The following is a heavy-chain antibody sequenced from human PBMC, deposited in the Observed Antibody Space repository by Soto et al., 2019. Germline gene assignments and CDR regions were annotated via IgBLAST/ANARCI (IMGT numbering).Heavy chain of an antibody. Sequence: SVKVSCKASGFTFTISAVQWVRQARGQRLEWIGWIDASSGNTSYAQKFQGRVTMTRNISISTAYMELSSLRSEDTAVYYCARVFGGVYDYIWGSYRYDYYYMDVWGKGTTVTVSS. V-gene: IGHV1-58*01. D-gene: IGHD3-16*02. J-gene: IGHJ6*03. CDR1: GFTFTISA. CDR3: ARVFGGVYDYIWGSYRYDYYYMDV. CDR2: IDASSGNT.